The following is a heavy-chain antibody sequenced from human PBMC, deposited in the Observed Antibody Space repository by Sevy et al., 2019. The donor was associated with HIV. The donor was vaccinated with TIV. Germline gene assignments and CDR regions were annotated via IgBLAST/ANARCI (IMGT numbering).Heavy chain of an antibody. CDR2: IYTSGST. Sequence: SETLSLTCTVSGGSISSYYWSWIRQPAGKGLEWIGPIYTSGSTNYNPSLKSRVTMSVDTSKNQFSLKLSSVTAADTAVYYCARDGYGDYGLPYYYGYGMDVWGQGTTVTVSS. V-gene: IGHV4-4*07. CDR1: GGSISSYY. D-gene: IGHD4-17*01. CDR3: ARDGYGDYGLPYYYGYGMDV. J-gene: IGHJ6*02.